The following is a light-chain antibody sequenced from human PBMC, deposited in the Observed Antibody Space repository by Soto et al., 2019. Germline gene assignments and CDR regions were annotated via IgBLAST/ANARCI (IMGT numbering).Light chain of an antibody. CDR3: LQDYNYPFT. CDR1: QGIRND. Sequence: AIQMTQSPSSLSASVGDRVTITCRASQGIRNDLGWYQQKPGKATNLLIYAASSLQSGVPSRFSGSGSGTDVTLTISSLQPEDFATYYCLQDYNYPFTFGPGTKVDIK. J-gene: IGKJ3*01. CDR2: AAS. V-gene: IGKV1-6*01.